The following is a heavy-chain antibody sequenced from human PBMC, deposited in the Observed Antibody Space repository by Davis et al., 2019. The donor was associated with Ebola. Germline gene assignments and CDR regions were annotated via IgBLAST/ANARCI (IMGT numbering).Heavy chain of an antibody. D-gene: IGHD5-12*01. CDR2: ISGSGGST. V-gene: IGHV3-23*01. Sequence: PSETLSLTCTVSGGSISSYYWSWIRQPPGKGLEWVSAISGSGGSTYYADSVKGRFTISRDNSKNTLYLQMNSLRAEDTAVYYCANWHSGYDVEYYFDYWGQGTLVTVSS. J-gene: IGHJ4*02. CDR3: ANWHSGYDVEYYFDY. CDR1: GGSISSYY.